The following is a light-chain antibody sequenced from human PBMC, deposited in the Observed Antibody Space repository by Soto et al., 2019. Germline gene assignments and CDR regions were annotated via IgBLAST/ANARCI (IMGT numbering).Light chain of an antibody. J-gene: IGKJ2*01. CDR1: QSVTTY. Sequence: IVLTQSPGTLSLSPGESASLSCRASQSVTTYLAWYQQKPGQAPRLLIYDTFTRAAGIPDRFSVSGSGTDFTLIISRLEPEDFALYYCQQYAGSPYTFGQGTKLEIK. CDR3: QQYAGSPYT. V-gene: IGKV3-20*01. CDR2: DTF.